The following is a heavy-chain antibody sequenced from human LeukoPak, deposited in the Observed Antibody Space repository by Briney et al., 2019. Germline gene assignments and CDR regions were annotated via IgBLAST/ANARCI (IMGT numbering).Heavy chain of an antibody. J-gene: IGHJ4*02. Sequence: SETLSLTCAVSGGSISSYYWSWIRQPPGKGLEWIGYIHYSGNTNYNPSLKSRVTMSVDTSKNQFSLKLNSVAAADTAVYYCARQSGGGYASVDYWGQGTLVTVSS. CDR3: ARQSGGGYASVDY. V-gene: IGHV4-59*01. CDR1: GGSISSYY. CDR2: IHYSGNT. D-gene: IGHD2-2*01.